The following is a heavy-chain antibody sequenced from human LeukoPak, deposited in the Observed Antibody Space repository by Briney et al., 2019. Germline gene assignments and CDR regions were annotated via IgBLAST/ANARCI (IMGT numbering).Heavy chain of an antibody. V-gene: IGHV1-18*01. J-gene: IGHJ3*02. CDR2: ISGYNGNT. CDR3: ASGWWELPGGAFDI. Sequence: ASVKVSCKATGYTFSSYGISWVRQAPGQGLEWMGWISGYNGNTNYVQKFQGRVTMTEDTSTDTAYMELSSLRSEDTAVYYCASGWWELPGGAFDIWGQGTMVTVSS. D-gene: IGHD1-26*01. CDR1: GYTFSSYG.